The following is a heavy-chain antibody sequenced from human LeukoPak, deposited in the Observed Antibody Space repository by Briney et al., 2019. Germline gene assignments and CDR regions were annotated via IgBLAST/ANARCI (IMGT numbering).Heavy chain of an antibody. CDR2: INPDGDYS. V-gene: IGHV3-74*01. CDR1: GFSFNKYW. J-gene: IGHJ4*01. CDR3: ARSLGD. D-gene: IGHD3-16*01. Sequence: GGSLRLSCAGSGFSFNKYWMHWVRQAPGKGLVWVSEINPDGDYSGHSNSVRGRFTISRDNAKNTLYLQMTSLSAEDTAVYYCARSLGDWGQGTLVSVSS.